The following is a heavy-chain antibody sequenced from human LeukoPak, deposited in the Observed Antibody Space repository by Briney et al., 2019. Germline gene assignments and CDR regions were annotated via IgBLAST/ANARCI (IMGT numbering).Heavy chain of an antibody. J-gene: IGHJ4*02. CDR2: MSGSGSST. CDR3: AKGEGYHLRYFDY. V-gene: IGHV3-23*01. Sequence: PGGALRLSFVGCRLIFNNYAMSGVRQAGGRGLAGVASMSGSGSSTYYADCVRGRFTISRDNLKNTLYLRMNSLRAEDTGLYYCAKGEGYHLRYFDYWGRGGLVTVCS. CDR1: RLIFNNYA. D-gene: IGHD2-2*01.